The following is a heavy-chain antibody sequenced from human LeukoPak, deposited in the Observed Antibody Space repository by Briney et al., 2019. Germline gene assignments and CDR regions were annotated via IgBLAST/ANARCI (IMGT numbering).Heavy chain of an antibody. Sequence: SVKVSCKASGGTFRDYALSWVRLAPGQGLEWMGGIVPIFDSPTYGQNFQDRVSMTIDESTATAYLELRSLRSDDTAIYYCARQVVAAGFDDWGRGTLVTVSS. V-gene: IGHV1-69*05. CDR2: IVPIFDSP. CDR3: ARQVVAAGFDD. CDR1: GGTFRDYA. D-gene: IGHD6-25*01. J-gene: IGHJ4*02.